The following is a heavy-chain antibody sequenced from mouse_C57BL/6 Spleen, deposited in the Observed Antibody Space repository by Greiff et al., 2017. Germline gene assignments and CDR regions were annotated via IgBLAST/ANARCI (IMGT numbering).Heavy chain of an antibody. D-gene: IGHD4-1*01. J-gene: IGHJ2*01. Sequence: VQLKESGGDLVKPGGSLKLSCAASGFTFSSYGMSWVRQTPDKRLEWVATISSGGSYTYYPDSVKGRFTISRDNAKNTLYLQMSSLKSEDTAMYYCARSSNWGFDYWGQGTTLTVSS. CDR3: ARSSNWGFDY. CDR1: GFTFSSYG. CDR2: ISSGGSYT. V-gene: IGHV5-6*01.